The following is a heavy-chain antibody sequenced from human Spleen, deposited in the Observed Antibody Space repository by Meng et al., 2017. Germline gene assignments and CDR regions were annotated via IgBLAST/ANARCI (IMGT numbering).Heavy chain of an antibody. J-gene: IGHJ4*02. V-gene: IGHV6-1*02. CDR1: GDSVSTNIAA. D-gene: IGHD6-25*01. CDR2: TYYKSKWYN. Sequence: VQLQQSGPGLVKLSQTLSHPCAISGDSVSTNIAAWNWIRQSPSGGLEWLGRTYYKSKWYNDYAESVKSRITINPDTSKNQFSLQLNSVTPEDTAVYYCARDPAAFDFWGQGILVTVSS. CDR3: ARDPAAFDF.